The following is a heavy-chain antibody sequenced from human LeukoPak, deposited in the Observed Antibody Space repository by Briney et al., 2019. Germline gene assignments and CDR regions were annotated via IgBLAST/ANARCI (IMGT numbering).Heavy chain of an antibody. J-gene: IGHJ4*02. CDR3: AKDRGMTTQGDY. Sequence: GGSLRLSCAASGFTFSSYGMSWVRQAPGKGLEWVSAISGSGGSTYYADSVKGRFTISRDNSKNTLYLQMNSLRAEDTAVYYCAKDRGMTTQGDYWGQGTLVTVSS. V-gene: IGHV3-23*01. CDR1: GFTFSSYG. CDR2: ISGSGGST. D-gene: IGHD4-11*01.